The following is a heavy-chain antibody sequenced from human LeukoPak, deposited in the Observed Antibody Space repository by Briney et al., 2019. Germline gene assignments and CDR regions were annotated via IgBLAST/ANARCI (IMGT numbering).Heavy chain of an antibody. D-gene: IGHD4-17*01. CDR1: GGSFSGYY. CDR2: INHSGST. J-gene: IGHJ4*02. Sequence: SETLSLTCAVYGGSFSGYYWSWIRQPPGKGLEWIGEINHSGSTNYNPSLKSRVTISVDTSKNQFSLKLSPVTAADTAVYYCARDVTRRIRKYYFDYWGQGTLVTVSS. CDR3: ARDVTRRIRKYYFDY. V-gene: IGHV4-34*01.